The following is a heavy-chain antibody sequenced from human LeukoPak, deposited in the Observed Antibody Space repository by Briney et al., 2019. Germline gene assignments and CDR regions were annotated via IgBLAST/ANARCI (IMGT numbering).Heavy chain of an antibody. J-gene: IGHJ4*02. CDR3: ARNYD. V-gene: IGHV3-7*04. D-gene: IGHD3-16*01. CDR2: INQDGSDT. Sequence: GGSLRLSCAASGLSFSTNWMTWVRQAPGKGLEWVANINQDGSDTYYVDSVKGRFTISRDNARNSLYLQMNSLRAEDTAVYYCARNYDWGQGTLVTVSS. CDR1: GLSFSTNW.